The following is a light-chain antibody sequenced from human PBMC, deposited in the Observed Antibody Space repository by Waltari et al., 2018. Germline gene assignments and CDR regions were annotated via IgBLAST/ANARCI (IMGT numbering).Light chain of an antibody. Sequence: QSALTQPASVSGSPGQSITTPCTGTSSDVGTYDYVSWYQQHPGKAPKLMIYDVTKRPSGIANRFSGSKSGNTASLTISGLQAEDEADYYCSSYTTSSTVYVFGTGTKVTVL. J-gene: IGLJ1*01. V-gene: IGLV2-14*03. CDR2: DVT. CDR1: SSDVGTYDY. CDR3: SSYTTSSTVYV.